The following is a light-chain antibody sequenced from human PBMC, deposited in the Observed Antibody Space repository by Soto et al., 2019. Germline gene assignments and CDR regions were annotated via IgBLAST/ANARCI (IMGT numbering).Light chain of an antibody. Sequence: QLVLTQSPSASASLGASVKLTCTLTSGHSSNAIAWHQQQPEKGPRFVMKVNSDGSHNKGDGIPDRFSGSSSGAERYLTISSLQSEDEADYYCQTWGTGIWVFGGGTKLTVL. CDR2: VNSDGSH. CDR1: SGHSSNA. CDR3: QTWGTGIWV. J-gene: IGLJ3*02. V-gene: IGLV4-69*01.